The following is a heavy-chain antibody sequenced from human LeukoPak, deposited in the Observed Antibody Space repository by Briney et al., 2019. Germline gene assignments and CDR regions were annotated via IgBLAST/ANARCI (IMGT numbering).Heavy chain of an antibody. Sequence: GGSVKVSCKASGYTFTSYDINWVRQATGQGLEWMGWMNPNSGNTGYAQKFQGRVTMTRNTSISTAYMELSSLRSEDTAVYYCARGFGNSATIFGVVILGKNAFDIWGQGTMVTVSS. D-gene: IGHD3-3*01. CDR1: GYTFTSYD. V-gene: IGHV1-8*01. J-gene: IGHJ3*02. CDR2: MNPNSGNT. CDR3: ARGFGNSATIFGVVILGKNAFDI.